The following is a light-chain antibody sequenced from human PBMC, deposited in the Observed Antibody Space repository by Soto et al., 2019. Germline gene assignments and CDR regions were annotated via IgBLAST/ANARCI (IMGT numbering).Light chain of an antibody. CDR3: QQSYSTPMYT. CDR2: AAS. J-gene: IGKJ2*01. V-gene: IGKV1-39*01. Sequence: DIQMTQSPSSLSASVGDRVTIPCRASQSISSYLNWYQQKPGKAPKLLIYAASSWQSGSPSRFVGSGSGSDFTLTISSLPREDFATYYCQQSYSTPMYTFGQGTKLEIK. CDR1: QSISSY.